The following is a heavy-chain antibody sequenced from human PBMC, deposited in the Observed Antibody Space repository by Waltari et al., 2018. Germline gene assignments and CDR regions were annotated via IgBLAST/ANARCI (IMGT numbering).Heavy chain of an antibody. CDR2: FDPEDGET. V-gene: IGHV1-24*01. J-gene: IGHJ4*02. Sequence: VHLVQSGAEVTKPGASVKVPCKVAGNTLPGLPLLPVRQALGTGIGWMGGFDPEDGETIYAQKFQGRVTMTEDTSTDTAYMELSSLRSEDTAVYYCATGVTRGGSFDYWGQGTLVTVSS. D-gene: IGHD3-16*01. CDR1: GNTLPGLP. CDR3: ATGVTRGGSFDY.